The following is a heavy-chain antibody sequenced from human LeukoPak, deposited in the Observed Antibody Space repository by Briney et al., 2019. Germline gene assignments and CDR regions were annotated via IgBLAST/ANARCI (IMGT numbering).Heavy chain of an antibody. J-gene: IGHJ4*02. V-gene: IGHV3-48*01. CDR1: GFTFSGYN. Sequence: PGGSLRLSCAVSGFTFSGYNMNWVRQAPGKGLEWIAYISSTSVIYYADSLKGRFTISRDNAKNSLYLQMNSLRVDDTAVYYCAREGDGGNSGFAYWGQGTLVTVS. D-gene: IGHD4-23*01. CDR3: AREGDGGNSGFAY. CDR2: ISSTSVI.